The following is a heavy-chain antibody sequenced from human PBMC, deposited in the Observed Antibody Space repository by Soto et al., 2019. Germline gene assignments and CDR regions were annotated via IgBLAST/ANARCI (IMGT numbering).Heavy chain of an antibody. J-gene: IGHJ4*02. V-gene: IGHV3-23*01. CDR1: GFTFNNYA. CDR2: ISGSGDKT. CDR3: AIVGERFRYDFDN. Sequence: EVQLLESGGGLVQPGGSLTLSCAASGFTFNNYAMNWVRQAPGKGLEWVSAISGSGDKTYYADSVKGRFTISRDISKNVVYLQMNSLRADDTAVYYCAIVGERFRYDFDNWGQGTLVTVSS. D-gene: IGHD1-1*01.